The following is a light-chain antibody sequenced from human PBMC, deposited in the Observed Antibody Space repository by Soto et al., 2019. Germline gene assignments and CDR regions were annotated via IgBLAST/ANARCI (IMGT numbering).Light chain of an antibody. J-gene: IGLJ2*01. CDR2: DVS. CDR1: SSDVGAYDY. V-gene: IGLV2-14*03. Sequence: QSALSQPASVSGSPGQSITISCTGTSSDVGAYDYVSWYQQHPGKVPKLLIYDVSIRPSGVSDRFSGSKSGNTASLNISGLRAEDEADYYCASYTSSSTLFGGGTKVTVL. CDR3: ASYTSSSTL.